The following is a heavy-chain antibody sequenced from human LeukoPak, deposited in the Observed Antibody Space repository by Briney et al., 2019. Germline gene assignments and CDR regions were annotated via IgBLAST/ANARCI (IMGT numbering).Heavy chain of an antibody. D-gene: IGHD2-2*01. CDR1: GFTFSSYA. J-gene: IGHJ4*02. CDR2: ISGSGGST. CDR3: AKTELDIVVVPAAIHFDY. V-gene: IGHV3-23*01. Sequence: GGSLRLSCAASGFTFSSYAMSWVRQAPGKGLEWVSAISGSGGSTYYADSVKGRFTISRDNSKNTLYLQMNSLRAEDTAVYYCAKTELDIVVVPAAIHFDYWGQGTLVTVSS.